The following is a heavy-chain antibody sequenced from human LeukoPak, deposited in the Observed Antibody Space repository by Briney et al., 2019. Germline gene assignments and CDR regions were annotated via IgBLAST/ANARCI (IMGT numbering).Heavy chain of an antibody. CDR2: FYPGHSDT. CDR1: GYSFTSYW. CDR3: AREGILTGYYLQGRNFDY. J-gene: IGHJ4*02. D-gene: IGHD3-9*01. Sequence: GEPLKISCKGSGYSFTSYWSGWVRQLPGRGLEWLGIFYPGHSDTRYSPSFQGQVTISADKSISPAYLQWSSLKASDTAMYYCAREGILTGYYLQGRNFDYWGQGTLVTVSS. V-gene: IGHV5-51*01.